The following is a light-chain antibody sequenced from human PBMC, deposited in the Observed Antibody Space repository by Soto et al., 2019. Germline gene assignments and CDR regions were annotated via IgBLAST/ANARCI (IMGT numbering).Light chain of an antibody. V-gene: IGKV3-20*01. CDR1: QSVSNSY. J-gene: IGKJ2*01. Sequence: EVVLTQSPATLSLSPGERASLSCRASQSVSNSYLAWYQQKPGQAPRLLIFGASNRATGIPDRFSGSGSGTDFTLTISRLEPEDFAVYYCQQYGTSPRTFGQGTKLEIK. CDR2: GAS. CDR3: QQYGTSPRT.